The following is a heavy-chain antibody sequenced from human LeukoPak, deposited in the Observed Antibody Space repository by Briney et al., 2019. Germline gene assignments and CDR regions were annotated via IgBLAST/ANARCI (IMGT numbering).Heavy chain of an antibody. Sequence: SETLSLTCAVYGGSFSGYYWSWIRQPPGKGLEWIGEINHSGSTNYNLSLKSRVTISVDTSKNQFSLKLSSVTAADTAVYYCARGPGIAVAGTGGYNYFDYWGQGTLVTVSS. J-gene: IGHJ4*02. V-gene: IGHV4-34*01. CDR2: INHSGST. CDR3: ARGPGIAVAGTGGYNYFDY. D-gene: IGHD6-19*01. CDR1: GGSFSGYY.